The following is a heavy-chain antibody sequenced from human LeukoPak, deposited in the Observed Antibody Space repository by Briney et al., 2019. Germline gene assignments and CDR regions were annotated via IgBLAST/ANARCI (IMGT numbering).Heavy chain of an antibody. J-gene: IGHJ5*02. CDR2: MNPNSGNT. CDR3: ARALTGTCEFDP. Sequence: XXSCKAXXXTFTSYDINWVRQATGQGLEWMGWMNPNSGNTGYAQKFQGRVTMTRNTSISTAYMELSSLRSADTAVYYCARALTGTCEFDPWGQGTLVTVSS. CDR1: XXTFTSYD. V-gene: IGHV1-8*01. D-gene: IGHD1-7*01.